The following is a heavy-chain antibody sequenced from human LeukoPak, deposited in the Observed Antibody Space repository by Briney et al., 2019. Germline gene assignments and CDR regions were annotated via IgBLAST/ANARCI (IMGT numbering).Heavy chain of an antibody. V-gene: IGHV3-23*01. J-gene: IGHJ4*02. D-gene: IGHD6-19*01. CDR2: ISGSGGST. CDR1: GFTFNSYA. Sequence: GGSLRLSCAASGFTFNSYAMSWVRQAPGKGLEWVSAISGSGGSTYYADSVKGRFTISRDNSKNTLYLQMNSLRAEDTAVYYCAKGSRNGYSSGWYFDYWGQGTLVTVSS. CDR3: AKGSRNGYSSGWYFDY.